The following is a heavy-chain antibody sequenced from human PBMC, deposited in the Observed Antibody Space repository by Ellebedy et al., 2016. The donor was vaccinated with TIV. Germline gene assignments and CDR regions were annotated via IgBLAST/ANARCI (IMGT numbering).Heavy chain of an antibody. CDR1: AYSFINYW. CDR3: AKLGHRATPDDS. V-gene: IGHV5-51*01. Sequence: GESLKISCQGSAYSFINYWIVWVRQMPGRGLEWMGIIDLSDSDTRYSPSFQGQVTISADRSVPTAYRHFNSLKPSDTAVYYCAKLGHRATPDDSWGQGTLVTVSS. CDR2: IDLSDSDT. J-gene: IGHJ4*02. D-gene: IGHD1-14*01.